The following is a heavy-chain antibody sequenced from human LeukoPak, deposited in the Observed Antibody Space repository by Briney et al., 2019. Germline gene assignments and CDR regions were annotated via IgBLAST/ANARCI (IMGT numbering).Heavy chain of an antibody. V-gene: IGHV3-7*01. D-gene: IGHD2-15*01. Sequence: GGSLRLSCTASGFTFSSYWMSWVRQAPGKGLEWVANIKQDGSEKYYVDSVKGRFTISRDNAKNSLYLQMNSLRAEDTAVYYCARLGYCSGGSCYSSYYFDYWGQGTLVTVSS. CDR2: IKQDGSEK. CDR1: GFTFSSYW. CDR3: ARLGYCSGGSCYSSYYFDY. J-gene: IGHJ4*02.